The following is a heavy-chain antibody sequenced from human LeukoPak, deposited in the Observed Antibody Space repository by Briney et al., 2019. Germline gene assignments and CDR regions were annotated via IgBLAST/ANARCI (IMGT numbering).Heavy chain of an antibody. CDR1: GFTFSNYA. Sequence: GGSLRLSCAASGFTFSNYAMSWVRQAPGKGLEWVAHIKQDGSEKYYVDSVKGRFTISRDNAKNSLYLQMNSLRAEDTALYYCVKVTWTVAGPYWGQGTLVTVSS. CDR2: IKQDGSEK. V-gene: IGHV3-7*05. J-gene: IGHJ4*02. CDR3: VKVTWTVAGPY. D-gene: IGHD6-19*01.